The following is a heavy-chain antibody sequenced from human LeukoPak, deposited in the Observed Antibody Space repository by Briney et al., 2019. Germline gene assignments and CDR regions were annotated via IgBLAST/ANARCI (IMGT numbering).Heavy chain of an antibody. CDR2: IIPIFGIA. V-gene: IGHV1-69*13. CDR1: GGTFSSYA. Sequence: SVKVSCKASGGTFSSYAISWVRQAPGQGLEWMGGIIPIFGIANYAQRFQGRVTITADESTSTAYMELSSLRSEDTAVYYCASCIAAAYNWFDPWGQGTLVTVSS. J-gene: IGHJ5*02. CDR3: ASCIAAAYNWFDP. D-gene: IGHD6-13*01.